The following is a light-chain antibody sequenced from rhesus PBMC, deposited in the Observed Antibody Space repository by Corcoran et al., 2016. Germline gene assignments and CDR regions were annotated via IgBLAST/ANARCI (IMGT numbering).Light chain of an antibody. Sequence: DIQMTQSPSSLSASVGDRVTITCRASQGITNDLAWYQQKPGETPKLLIYEASSLQSGIPSRFSGSGSGTDVTLTISSLQSDNFATYYFHHYYSTPFTFGPGTKLDIE. CDR2: EAS. V-gene: IGKV1-25*01. CDR1: QGITND. CDR3: HHYYSTPFT. J-gene: IGKJ3*01.